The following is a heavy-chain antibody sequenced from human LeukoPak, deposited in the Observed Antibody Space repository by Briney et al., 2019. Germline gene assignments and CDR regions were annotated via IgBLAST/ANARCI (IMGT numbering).Heavy chain of an antibody. CDR2: ISSSSSYI. V-gene: IGHV3-21*01. J-gene: IGHJ4*02. CDR3: ARGGDYDFWSGYRKYCDY. Sequence: PGGSLRLSCAASGFTFSSYSMNWVRQAPGKGLEWVSSISSSSSYIYYADSVKGRFTISRDSAKNSLYLQMNSLRAEDTAVYYCARGGDYDFWSGYRKYCDYWGQGTLVTVSS. CDR1: GFTFSSYS. D-gene: IGHD3-3*01.